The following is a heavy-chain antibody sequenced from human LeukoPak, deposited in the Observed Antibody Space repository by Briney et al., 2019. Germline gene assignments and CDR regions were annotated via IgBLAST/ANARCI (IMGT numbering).Heavy chain of an antibody. Sequence: GGSLRLSCAASGFTFSSYGMSWVRKAPGKGLEWVSAISGSGGSTYYADSVKGRFTISRDNSKNTLYLQMNSLRAEDTAVYYCAKDIGDYDILTGYYWGQGTLVTVSS. D-gene: IGHD3-9*01. CDR1: GFTFSSYG. J-gene: IGHJ4*02. V-gene: IGHV3-23*01. CDR2: ISGSGGST. CDR3: AKDIGDYDILTGYY.